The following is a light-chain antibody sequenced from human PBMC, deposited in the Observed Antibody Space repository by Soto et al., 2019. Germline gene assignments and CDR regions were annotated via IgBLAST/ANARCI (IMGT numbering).Light chain of an antibody. CDR3: SSYTSSSTRV. CDR1: SSDVGGYNY. Sequence: QSVLTQPASVSGSPGQSITISCTGTSSDVGGYNYVSWYQQHPGKAPKPMIYDVSNRPSGVSNRFSGSKSGNTASLTISGLQAEDEADYYCSSYTSSSTRVFGTGNKVTVL. V-gene: IGLV2-14*01. J-gene: IGLJ1*01. CDR2: DVS.